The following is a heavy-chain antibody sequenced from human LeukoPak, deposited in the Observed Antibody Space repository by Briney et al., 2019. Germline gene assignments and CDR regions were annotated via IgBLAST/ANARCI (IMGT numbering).Heavy chain of an antibody. J-gene: IGHJ4*02. CDR3: AGGGGYSGYAPY. Sequence: GESLKISFKGSGXSFTNYWISWVRQMPGKGLEWMGRIDPSDSYTNYSPSFQGHVTISADKSISTAYLQWSSLKASDTAMYYCAGGGGYSGYAPYWGQGTLVTVSS. D-gene: IGHD5-12*01. CDR1: GXSFTNYW. CDR2: IDPSDSYT. V-gene: IGHV5-10-1*01.